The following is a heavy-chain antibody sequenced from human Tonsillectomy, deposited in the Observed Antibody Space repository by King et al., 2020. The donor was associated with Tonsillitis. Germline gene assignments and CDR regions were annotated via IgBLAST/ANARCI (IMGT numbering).Heavy chain of an antibody. Sequence: QLQESGPGLVKPSETLSLTCTVSGGSIRNYEWNWIRQSPGKGLEWIGYIDHSGSTNYSPSLKSRVTISVDTSKYQFSLKLRSVTAADTAVYYCARIESGYYVALDIWGQGTMVTVAS. CDR3: ARIESGYYVALDI. CDR2: IDHSGST. J-gene: IGHJ3*02. V-gene: IGHV4-59*01. CDR1: GGSIRNYE. D-gene: IGHD3-3*01.